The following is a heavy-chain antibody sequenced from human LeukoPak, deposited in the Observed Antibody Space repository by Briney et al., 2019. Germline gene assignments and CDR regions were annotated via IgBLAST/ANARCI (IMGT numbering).Heavy chain of an antibody. CDR1: GFTVSSNY. D-gene: IGHD5-18*01. CDR3: ARAHRGYSYGFAGYYYYYMDV. Sequence: GGSLRLSCAASGFTVSSNYMSWVRQAPGKGLEWVSVIYSGGSTYYADSVKGRFTISRDNSKNTLYLQMNSLRAEDTAVYYCARAHRGYSYGFAGYYYYYMDVWGKGTTVTVSS. V-gene: IGHV3-66*01. CDR2: IYSGGST. J-gene: IGHJ6*03.